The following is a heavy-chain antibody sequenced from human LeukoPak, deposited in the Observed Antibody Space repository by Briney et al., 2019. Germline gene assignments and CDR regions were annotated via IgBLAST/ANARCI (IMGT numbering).Heavy chain of an antibody. Sequence: GGSLRLSCAASGFTFSNHAMHWVRQAPGKGLEWVAFIRYDGSKKYYADSVKGRFTISRDNSKNTLYLQMNSLRAEDTALYFCTKGSYFDYFDYWGQGTLVTVSS. J-gene: IGHJ4*02. CDR3: TKGSYFDYFDY. CDR2: IRYDGSKK. V-gene: IGHV3-30*02. CDR1: GFTFSNHA. D-gene: IGHD1-26*01.